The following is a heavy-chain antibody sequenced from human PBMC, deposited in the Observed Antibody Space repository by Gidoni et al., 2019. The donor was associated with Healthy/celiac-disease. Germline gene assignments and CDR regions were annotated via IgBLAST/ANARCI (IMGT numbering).Heavy chain of an antibody. V-gene: IGHV3-43*01. CDR3: AKDIGRFGELYDY. CDR1: GFTFDDYT. J-gene: IGHJ4*02. CDR2: ISWDGGST. Sequence: EVQLVESGGVVVQPGGSLRLSCAASGFTFDDYTMHWVRQAPGKGLEWVFLISWDGGSTYYADSVKGRFTISRDNSKNFLYLQMNSLRTEDTALYYCAKDIGRFGELYDYWGQGTLVTVSS. D-gene: IGHD3-10*01.